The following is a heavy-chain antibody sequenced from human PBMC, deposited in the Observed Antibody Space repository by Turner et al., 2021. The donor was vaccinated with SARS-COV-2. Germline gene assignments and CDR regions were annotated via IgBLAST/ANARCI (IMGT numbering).Heavy chain of an antibody. V-gene: IGHV1-8*03. CDR3: ARGGYCSSTSCSPYWYFDL. D-gene: IGHD2-2*01. CDR1: GYTFTSYD. J-gene: IGHJ2*01. CDR2: MNPDSGNT. Sequence: QVQLVQSGAEVKKPGASVKVSCKASGYTFTSYDINWVRQATGQGLEWMGWMNPDSGNTAYAQKFQGRGNITRNTSISTAYMELSSLRSEDTAVYYCARGGYCSSTSCSPYWYFDLWGRGTLVTVSS.